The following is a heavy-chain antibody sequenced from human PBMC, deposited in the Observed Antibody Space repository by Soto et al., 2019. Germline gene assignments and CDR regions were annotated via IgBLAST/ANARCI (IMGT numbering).Heavy chain of an antibody. Sequence: QVQLVQSGAEVKKPGASVKVSCKASGYTFTSYGISWVRQAPGQGVEWMGWISAHNVNKKYAQKLQGRVTMTTDTCTSTAYMELRSLRSDDTALYYCAREPKYFDYWGQGTLVTVSS. V-gene: IGHV1-18*01. J-gene: IGHJ4*02. CDR1: GYTFTSYG. CDR3: AREPKYFDY. CDR2: ISAHNVNK.